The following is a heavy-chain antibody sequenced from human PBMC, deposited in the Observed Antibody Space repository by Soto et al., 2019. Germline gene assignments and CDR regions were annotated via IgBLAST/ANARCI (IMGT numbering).Heavy chain of an antibody. CDR2: IYYTGST. V-gene: IGHV4-59*01. D-gene: IGHD5-18*01. Sequence: SEALSLNCSVSGGSIRGYYWTWIRQPPGKGLEWLGYIYYTGSTKYNPSLKSRVTISADTSNNQLFLRLSSATAADTAVYYCAREVSSYGSTYFDHWGQGTLVTVSS. J-gene: IGHJ4*02. CDR3: AREVSSYGSTYFDH. CDR1: GGSIRGYY.